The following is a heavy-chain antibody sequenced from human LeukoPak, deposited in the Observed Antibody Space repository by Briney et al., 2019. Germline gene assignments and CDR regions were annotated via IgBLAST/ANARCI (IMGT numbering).Heavy chain of an antibody. D-gene: IGHD2-2*02. J-gene: IGHJ4*02. V-gene: IGHV4-34*01. CDR3: ASQRKCSSTSCYKRFDY. CDR1: GGSFCGYY. CDR2: INHSGST. Sequence: PSETLSLTCAVYGGSFCGYYWSWIRQPPGKGLEWIGEINHSGSTNYNPSLKSRVTISVDTSKNQFSLKLSSVTAADTAVYYCASQRKCSSTSCYKRFDYWGQGTLVTVSS.